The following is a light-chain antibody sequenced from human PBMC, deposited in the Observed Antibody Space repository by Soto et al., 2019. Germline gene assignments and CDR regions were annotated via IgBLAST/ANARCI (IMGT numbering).Light chain of an antibody. CDR1: QGIRSA. CDR2: DAS. Sequence: AIQLTQSPSSLSASVGDRVTITCRASQGIRSALAWYQQKPGKAPKLLIYDASSLESGVPSRFSGSVSGTGFTLNISSLQPEDFATYYCQQFNSYPRAFTFGPGTKVDIK. J-gene: IGKJ3*01. CDR3: QQFNSYPRAFT. V-gene: IGKV1-13*02.